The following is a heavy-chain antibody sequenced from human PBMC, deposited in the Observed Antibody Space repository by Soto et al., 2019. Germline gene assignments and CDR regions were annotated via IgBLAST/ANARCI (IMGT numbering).Heavy chain of an antibody. J-gene: IGHJ6*02. D-gene: IGHD3-22*01. V-gene: IGHV3-23*01. CDR2: ISGSGGST. CDR3: AKGAYYDSFYYYGMDV. Sequence: EVQLLESGGGLVQPGGSLRLSCAASGFTFSSYAMSWVRQAPGKGLEWVSAISGSGGSTYYADSVKGRITISRDNSKNTLYLQVSSLGAEDTAVYYCAKGAYYDSFYYYGMDVWGQGTTVTVSS. CDR1: GFTFSSYA.